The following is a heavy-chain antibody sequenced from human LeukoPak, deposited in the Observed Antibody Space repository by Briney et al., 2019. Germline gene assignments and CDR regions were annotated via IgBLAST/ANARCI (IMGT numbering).Heavy chain of an antibody. Sequence: PSETLSLTCTVSGGSISSYYWSWIRQPPGKGMEWIGYIYYSGSTNYNLSLKSRVTISVDKSKNQFSLKLSSVTAADTAVYYCAGGGVTTPFDYWGQGTLVTVSS. CDR2: IYYSGST. CDR3: AGGGVTTPFDY. V-gene: IGHV4-59*08. J-gene: IGHJ4*02. CDR1: GGSISSYY. D-gene: IGHD4-17*01.